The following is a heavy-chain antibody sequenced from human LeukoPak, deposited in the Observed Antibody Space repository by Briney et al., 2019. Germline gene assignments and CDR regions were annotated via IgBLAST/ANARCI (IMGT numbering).Heavy chain of an antibody. CDR1: GYTFTGYY. J-gene: IGHJ4*02. Sequence: ASVKVSFKASGYTFTGYYMHWVRQAPGQGLEWMGWINPNSGGTNYAQKFQGRVTMTRDTSISTAYMELSRLRSDDTAVYYCARNPDYGDYVWPFDYWGQGTLVTVSS. CDR2: INPNSGGT. D-gene: IGHD4-17*01. CDR3: ARNPDYGDYVWPFDY. V-gene: IGHV1-2*02.